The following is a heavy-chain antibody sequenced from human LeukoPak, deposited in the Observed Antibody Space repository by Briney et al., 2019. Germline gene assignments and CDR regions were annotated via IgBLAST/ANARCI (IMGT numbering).Heavy chain of an antibody. CDR1: GFTFHDYA. CDR2: ISWDGGTI. V-gene: IGHV3-43D*03. Sequence: PGGSLRLSCAASGFTFHDYAMHWVRQAPGKGLQWVSLISWDGGTIYYGDSVKGRFTISRDNSKNSLYLQMNSLRPEDTALYYCAKDPYGSGRGWIDSWGQGTLVTVSS. J-gene: IGHJ5*01. CDR3: AKDPYGSGRGWIDS. D-gene: IGHD3-10*01.